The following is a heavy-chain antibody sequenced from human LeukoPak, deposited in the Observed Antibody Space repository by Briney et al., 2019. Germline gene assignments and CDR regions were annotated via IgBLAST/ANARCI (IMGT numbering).Heavy chain of an antibody. CDR2: IHSSGTT. CDR1: GGSISAYY. CDR3: GRLNLPAVSGAFDY. Sequence: SETLSLTCTVSGGSISAYYWSWIRQPAGKGLEWIGRIHSSGTTHYNPSLRSRVTLSIDTSKNQFSLKLSSVTAADTAVYYCGRLNLPAVSGAFDYWGQGTLVTVSS. D-gene: IGHD1-26*01. J-gene: IGHJ4*02. V-gene: IGHV4-4*07.